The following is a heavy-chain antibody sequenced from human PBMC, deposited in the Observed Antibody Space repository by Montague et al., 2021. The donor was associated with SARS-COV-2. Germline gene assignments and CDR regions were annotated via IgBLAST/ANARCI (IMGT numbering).Heavy chain of an antibody. J-gene: IGHJ4*02. CDR2: IYYSGST. CDR3: ARYSGYDLSTDY. CDR1: GGSITSSYY. V-gene: IGHV4-39*01. Sequence: SETLSLTCLVSGGSITSSYYWGWIRQSPGKGLEWIGSIYYSGSTYYNPSLKSRVAISVDTSKNQFSLKLNSVTAADSAAYYCARYSGYDLSTDYWGPGSLVTVSS. D-gene: IGHD5-12*01.